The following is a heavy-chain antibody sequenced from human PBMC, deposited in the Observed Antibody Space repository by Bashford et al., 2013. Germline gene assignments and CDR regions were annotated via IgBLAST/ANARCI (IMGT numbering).Heavy chain of an antibody. J-gene: IGHJ3*02. V-gene: IGHV3-74*01. CDR3: ARGNAHAFDI. Sequence: GGSLRLSCAASGFAFSSYWMHWVRQAPGKGLVWVSRITSDGSGTSYADPVKGRFTISRDNAKNTLYLQMNSLRAEDTAVYYCARGNAHAFDIWGQGTMVTVSS. CDR2: ITSDGSGT. CDR1: GFAFSSYW.